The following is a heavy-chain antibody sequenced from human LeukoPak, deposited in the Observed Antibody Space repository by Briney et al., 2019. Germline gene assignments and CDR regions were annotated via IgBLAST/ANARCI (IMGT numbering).Heavy chain of an antibody. CDR1: GGSISGYY. CDR3: ARYGSGSYHFDY. Sequence: SETLSLTCTVSGGSISGYYWSWIWQPPGKGLEWVGFIHYSGSTNYNTSLKSRVTISVDTSKNPFSLKLSSLTAADTAVYYCARYGSGSYHFDYWGQGTLVTVSS. J-gene: IGHJ4*02. CDR2: IHYSGST. V-gene: IGHV4-59*01. D-gene: IGHD3-10*01.